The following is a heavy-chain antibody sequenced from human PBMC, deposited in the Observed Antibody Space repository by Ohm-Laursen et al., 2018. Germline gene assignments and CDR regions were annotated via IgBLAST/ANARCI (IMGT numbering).Heavy chain of an antibody. V-gene: IGHV1-8*01. CDR2: MNPNSGNA. D-gene: IGHD4-23*01. J-gene: IGHJ2*01. CDR3: ARHAYGGNSFDWYFDL. Sequence: ASVKVSCKASGYTFTSYDINWVRQATGQGLEWMGWMNPNSGNAGYAQKFQGRVTMTRDTSISTAYMELSRLRSDDTAVYYCARHAYGGNSFDWYFDLWGRGTLVTVSS. CDR1: GYTFTSYD.